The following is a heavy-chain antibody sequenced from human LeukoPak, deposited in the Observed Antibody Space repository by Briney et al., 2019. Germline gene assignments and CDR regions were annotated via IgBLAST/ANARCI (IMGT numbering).Heavy chain of an antibody. CDR1: GGSISSYY. D-gene: IGHD3-3*01. J-gene: IGHJ4*02. V-gene: IGHV4-59*01. Sequence: SETLSLTCTVPGGSISSYYWSWIRQPPGKGLEWIGYIYYSGSTNYNPSLKSRVTISVDTSKNQFSLKLSSVTAADTAVYYCARVHTMGYYFDYRGQGTLVTVSS. CDR2: IYYSGST. CDR3: ARVHTMGYYFDY.